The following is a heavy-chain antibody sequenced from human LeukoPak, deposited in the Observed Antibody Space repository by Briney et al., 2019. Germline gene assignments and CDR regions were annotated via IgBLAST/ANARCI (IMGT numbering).Heavy chain of an antibody. CDR3: ARLKPMIVLAYGFRPREGTTYCFDY. V-gene: IGHV4-4*07. Sequence: SETLSLTCTVSGRSISDDSWSWIRQTAGKALEWIGRVPLSGSTTYNPSLKSRVTMSLDTSRNQFSLNLSSVTAADTAFYYCARLKPMIVLAYGFRPREGTTYCFDYWGQGTLVTVSS. CDR2: VPLSGST. CDR1: GRSISDDS. D-gene: IGHD3-22*01. J-gene: IGHJ4*02.